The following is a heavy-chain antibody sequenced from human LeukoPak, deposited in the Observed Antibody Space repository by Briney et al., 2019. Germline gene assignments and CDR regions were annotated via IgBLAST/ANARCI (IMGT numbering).Heavy chain of an antibody. V-gene: IGHV1-8*01. J-gene: IGHJ5*02. CDR1: GYTFTSYD. CDR2: MNPNSGNT. CDR3: ARGLKYITIFGVVIGHNWFDP. D-gene: IGHD3-3*01. Sequence: GAPVKVSCKASGYTFTSYDINWVRQATGQGLEWMGWMNPNSGNTGYAQKFQGRVTMTRNTSISTAYMELSSLRSEDTAVYYCARGLKYITIFGVVIGHNWFDPWGQGTLVTVSS.